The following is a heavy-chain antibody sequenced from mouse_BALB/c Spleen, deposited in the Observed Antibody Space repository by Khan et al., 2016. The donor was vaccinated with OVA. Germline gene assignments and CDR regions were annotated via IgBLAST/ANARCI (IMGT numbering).Heavy chain of an antibody. CDR3: ASHYGHYFDY. D-gene: IGHD1-1*02. CDR1: GYTFTRYW. J-gene: IGHJ2*01. V-gene: IGHV1-87*01. CDR2: IYPGDGDT. Sequence: QVQLQQSGAELARPGASVKLSCKASGYTFTRYWMLWVKQRPGQGLEWIGAIYPGDGDTKYTHKFKGKATLTADKSSSSAYIQLSSFASEDSAVYYCASHYGHYFDYWGQGTTLTVSS.